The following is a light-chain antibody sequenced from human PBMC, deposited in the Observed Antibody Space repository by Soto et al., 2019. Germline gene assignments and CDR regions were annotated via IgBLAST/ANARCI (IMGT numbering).Light chain of an antibody. CDR3: GTCDSSLSAGRGV. CDR1: SSNIGNNY. CDR2: ENN. Sequence: QSVLTQPPSVSAAPGQKVTISCSGSSSNIGNNYVSWYQQLPGTAPKLLIYENNKRPSGIPDRFSGSKSGTSATLGITGLQTGDEADYYCGTCDSSLSAGRGVFGGGTKLTVL. J-gene: IGLJ2*01. V-gene: IGLV1-51*02.